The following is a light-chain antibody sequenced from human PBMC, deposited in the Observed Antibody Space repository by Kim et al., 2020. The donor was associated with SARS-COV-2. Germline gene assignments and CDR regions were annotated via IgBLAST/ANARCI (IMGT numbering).Light chain of an antibody. J-gene: IGKJ2*01. V-gene: IGKV1-8*01. CDR1: QGISSY. CDR3: QQYYSSSPYT. Sequence: ASVGDRVTVTCRASQGISSYLAWYQQKPGKAPKPLIYAASTLQSGVPSRFSGSGSGTDFTLTISCLQSEDFATYYCQQYYSSSPYTFGQGTKLEI. CDR2: AAS.